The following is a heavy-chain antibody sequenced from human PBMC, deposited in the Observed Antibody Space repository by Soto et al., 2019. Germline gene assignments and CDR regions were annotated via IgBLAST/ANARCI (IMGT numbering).Heavy chain of an antibody. D-gene: IGHD3-10*01. J-gene: IGHJ6*02. CDR2: ISGSGGST. Sequence: EVQLLESGGGLVQPGGSLRLSCAASGFTFSSYAMSWVRQAPGKGLEWVSAISGSGGSTYYADSVKGRFTISRDNSKNTLYLQMNSLRAEDTAVYYCAKGQFGEDPFYYYYYGMDVWGQGTTVTVSS. CDR3: AKGQFGEDPFYYYYYGMDV. CDR1: GFTFSSYA. V-gene: IGHV3-23*01.